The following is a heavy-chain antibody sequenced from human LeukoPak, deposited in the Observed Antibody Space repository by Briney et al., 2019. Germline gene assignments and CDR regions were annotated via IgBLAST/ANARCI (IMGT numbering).Heavy chain of an antibody. CDR1: TDSFSSHY. J-gene: IGHJ3*02. V-gene: IGHV4-59*11. CDR2: ISYIGST. CDR3: ARDLVTVTKGFDI. Sequence: SETLSLTCAVSTDSFSSHYWTWIRQTPGKGLEWIGYISYIGSTNYNPSLKSRVTISIDTSKNQFSLKLSSVTAADTAVYYCARDLVTVTKGFDIWGQGTMVSVSS. D-gene: IGHD4-17*01.